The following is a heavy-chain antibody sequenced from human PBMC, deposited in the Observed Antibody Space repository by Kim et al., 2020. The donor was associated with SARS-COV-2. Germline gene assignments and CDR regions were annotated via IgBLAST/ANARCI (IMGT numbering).Heavy chain of an antibody. J-gene: IGHJ4*02. Sequence: NPTYARGFTGRFVFSLDTSVSTAYLQISSLKAEDTAVYYCARVEWLVLDYWGQGTLVTVSS. D-gene: IGHD6-19*01. V-gene: IGHV7-4-1*02. CDR3: ARVEWLVLDY. CDR2: NP.